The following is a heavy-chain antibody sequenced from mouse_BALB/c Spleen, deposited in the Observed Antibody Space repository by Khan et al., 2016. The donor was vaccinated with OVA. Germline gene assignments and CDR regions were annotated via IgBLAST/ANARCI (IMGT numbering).Heavy chain of an antibody. CDR2: IRKKASGYTT. V-gene: IGHV7-3*02. Sequence: EVELVESGGGLVEPGGSLRLSCATSGFTFSDYYMSWVRQPPGKALEWLGFIRKKASGYTTEYSASVKGRFTISRDNSQSILDLQMNSLRAEESATYYCARVDYGYGFAYWGQGTLVTVSA. CDR1: GFTFSDYY. CDR3: ARVDYGYGFAY. D-gene: IGHD1-2*01. J-gene: IGHJ3*01.